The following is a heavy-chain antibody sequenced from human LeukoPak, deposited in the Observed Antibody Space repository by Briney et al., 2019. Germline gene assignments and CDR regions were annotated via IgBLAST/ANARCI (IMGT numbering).Heavy chain of an antibody. Sequence: SETLSLTCAVYGGSFSGYYWGWIRQPPGKGLEWIGSIYYTGYTFYNPSLKSRVTMSVDTSKNQFSLKLTSVTAADTAVYYCARQTGGYCSGTTCYTYDYWGQGTLVTVSS. V-gene: IGHV4-34*01. CDR1: GGSFSGYY. CDR3: ARQTGGYCSGTTCYTYDY. J-gene: IGHJ4*02. CDR2: IYYTGYT. D-gene: IGHD2-2*02.